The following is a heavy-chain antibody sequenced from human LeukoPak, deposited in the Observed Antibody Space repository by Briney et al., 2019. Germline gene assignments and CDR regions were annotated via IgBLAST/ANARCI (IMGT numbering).Heavy chain of an antibody. CDR3: ARDFGETSLPNWFDP. Sequence: TSETLSLTCSVSGASISSGDYYWSWIRQPPGKGLEWIGYIYYSASTSYSPSLKSRLTISLDTSKNQFSLKLTSVTAADTAVYYCARDFGETSLPNWFDPWGQGTLVIVTS. CDR1: GASISSGDYY. D-gene: IGHD3-16*01. CDR2: IYYSAST. V-gene: IGHV4-30-4*01. J-gene: IGHJ5*02.